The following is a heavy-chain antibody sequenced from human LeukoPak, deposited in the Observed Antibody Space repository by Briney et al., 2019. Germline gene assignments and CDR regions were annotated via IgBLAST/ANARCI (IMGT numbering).Heavy chain of an antibody. V-gene: IGHV3-30*18. D-gene: IGHD3-22*01. CDR1: GFTFSSYG. Sequence: PGGSLRLSCAASGFTFSSYGMHWVRQAPGKGLEWVAVISYDGSNKYYADSVKGRFTTSRDNSKNTLYLQMNSLRAEDTAVYYCAKDISGYYLYLDYWGQGTLVTVSS. CDR3: AKDISGYYLYLDY. CDR2: ISYDGSNK. J-gene: IGHJ4*02.